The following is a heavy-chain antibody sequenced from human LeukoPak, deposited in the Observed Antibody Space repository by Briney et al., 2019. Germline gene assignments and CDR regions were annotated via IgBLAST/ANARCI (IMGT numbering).Heavy chain of an antibody. V-gene: IGHV3-43*02. CDR2: IRANGDNP. D-gene: IGHD2-2*01. Sequence: PGGSLRLSCAASGFTFDNYAMHWVRQVPGKGLEWVSLIRANGDNPYHADSVKGRFTISRDNSKNSLFLQLNSLRTDDTAVYYCAKDRSTWFYFDYWGQGTLVTVSS. J-gene: IGHJ4*02. CDR1: GFTFDNYA. CDR3: AKDRSTWFYFDY.